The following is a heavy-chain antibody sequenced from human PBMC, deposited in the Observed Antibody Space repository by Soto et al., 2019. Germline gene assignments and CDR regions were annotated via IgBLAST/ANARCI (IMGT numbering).Heavy chain of an antibody. CDR2: ISGSGGRT. CDR1: GFTFSTYA. V-gene: IGHV3-23*01. J-gene: IGHJ4*02. D-gene: IGHD6-19*01. Sequence: GGSLRLSCAASGFTFSTYAMSWVRQAPGKGLEWVSAISGSGGRTYYADSVKGRFTISRDNSKNTLYLQVNSLRVEDTAVYYCAKERTSSGYFDYWGQGTLVTVSS. CDR3: AKERTSSGYFDY.